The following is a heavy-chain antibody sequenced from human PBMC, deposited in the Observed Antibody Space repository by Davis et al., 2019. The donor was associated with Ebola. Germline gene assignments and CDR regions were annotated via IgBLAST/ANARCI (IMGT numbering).Heavy chain of an antibody. J-gene: IGHJ4*02. CDR2: ISSSSSYI. D-gene: IGHD6-13*01. V-gene: IGHV3-21*01. Sequence: GESLKISCAASGFTFSSYSMNWVRQAPGKGLEWVSSISSSSSYIYYADSVKGRFTISRDNAKNSLYLQMNSLRAEDTAVYYCARGWIAAAHYWGQGTLVTVSS. CDR3: ARGWIAAAHY. CDR1: GFTFSSYS.